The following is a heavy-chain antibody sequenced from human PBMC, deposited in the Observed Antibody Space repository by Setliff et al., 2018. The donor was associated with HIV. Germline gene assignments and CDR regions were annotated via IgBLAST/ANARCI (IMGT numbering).Heavy chain of an antibody. CDR3: ARDYLYYNMYNGSPVYGMDV. CDR1: GFTFRNYK. D-gene: IGHD3-10*01. V-gene: IGHV3-21*01. Sequence: LRLSCAASGFTFRNYKMNWVRQAPGKGLEWVSSITIGSGDVFYADSVQGRFTIFRDNAKNSLYLQMNSLRGEDTAIYYCARDYLYYNMYNGSPVYGMDVWGQGTTVTVSS. J-gene: IGHJ6*02. CDR2: ITIGSGDV.